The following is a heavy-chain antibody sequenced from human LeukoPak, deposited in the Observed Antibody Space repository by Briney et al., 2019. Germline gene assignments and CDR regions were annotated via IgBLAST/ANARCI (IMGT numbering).Heavy chain of an antibody. V-gene: IGHV4-61*02. CDR1: GGSISSGSYY. Sequence: PSETLSLTCTVSGGSISSGSYYWSWIRQPAGKGLEWIGRIYTSGSTNYNPSLKSRVTISVDTSKNQFSLKLSSVTAADTAVYYCARAAVAGTGVRSYFDYWAREPWSPSPQ. CDR2: IYTSGST. D-gene: IGHD6-19*01. J-gene: IGHJ4*02. CDR3: ARAAVAGTGVRSYFDY.